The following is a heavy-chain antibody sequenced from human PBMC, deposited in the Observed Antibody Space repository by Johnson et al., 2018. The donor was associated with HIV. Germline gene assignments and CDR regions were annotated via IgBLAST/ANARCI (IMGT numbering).Heavy chain of an antibody. CDR2: ISYDGSNN. D-gene: IGHD2-2*01. Sequence: VQLVGSGGGAVQPWRYLRLSWAADGVSFSSYGIHWVRQAPGKGLEWVAVISYDGSNNYYADSVKGRFTISRDISKSTLYVQMNSLRVEDTAVYYCAKSTQATILRESGPYGAFHIWGQGTMVTVSS. V-gene: IGHV3-30*18. CDR1: GVSFSSYG. CDR3: AKSTQATILRESGPYGAFHI. J-gene: IGHJ3*02.